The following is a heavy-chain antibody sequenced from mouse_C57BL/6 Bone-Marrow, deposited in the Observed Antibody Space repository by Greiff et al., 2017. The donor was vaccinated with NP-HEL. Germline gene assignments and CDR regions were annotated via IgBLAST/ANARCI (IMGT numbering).Heavy chain of an antibody. J-gene: IGHJ2*01. D-gene: IGHD2-12*01. Sequence: EVQLQQSGPELVKPGASVKISCKASGYTFTDYYMNWVKQSHGKSLEWIGDINPNNGGTSYNQKFKGKATLTVDKSSSTAYMELRSLTSEDAAVYYCASIYYSYLYYFDYWGQGTPLTVSS. V-gene: IGHV1-26*01. CDR2: INPNNGGT. CDR3: ASIYYSYLYYFDY. CDR1: GYTFTDYY.